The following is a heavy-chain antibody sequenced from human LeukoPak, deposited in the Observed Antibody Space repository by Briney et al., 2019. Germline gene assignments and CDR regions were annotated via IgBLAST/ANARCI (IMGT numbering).Heavy chain of an antibody. J-gene: IGHJ4*02. CDR1: GGSISSGGYY. V-gene: IGHV4-30-2*01. Sequence: SETLSLTCTVPGGSISSGGYYWSWIRQPPGKGLEWIGYIYHSGSTYYNPSLKSRVTISVDRSKNQSSLKLSSVTAADTAVYYCARELGYSSSSLYYFDYWGQGTLVTVSS. CDR3: ARELGYSSSSLYYFDY. D-gene: IGHD6-6*01. CDR2: IYHSGST.